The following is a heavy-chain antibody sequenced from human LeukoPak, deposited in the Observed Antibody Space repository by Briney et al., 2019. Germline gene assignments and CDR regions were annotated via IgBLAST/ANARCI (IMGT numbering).Heavy chain of an antibody. CDR2: ITSTSSAI. V-gene: IGHV3-48*01. D-gene: IGHD6-19*01. J-gene: IGHJ3*02. CDR3: ARGGWRDAFDI. Sequence: GRSLRLSCAASGFIFSSYDMHWVRQAPGKGLEWVSHITSTSSAIYYAASVKGRVTISGDNAKNSLFLQINSLRAEDTAVYYCARGGWRDAFDIWGQGTMVTVSS. CDR1: GFIFSSYD.